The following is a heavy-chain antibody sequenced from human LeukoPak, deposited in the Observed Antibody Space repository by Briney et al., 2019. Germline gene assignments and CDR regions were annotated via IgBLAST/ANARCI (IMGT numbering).Heavy chain of an antibody. V-gene: IGHV4-61*02. J-gene: IGHJ4*02. CDR1: GGSISSGSYY. Sequence: SQTLSLICTVSGGSISSGSYYWSWIRQPAGKGLEWIGRIYTSGSTNYNPSLKSRVTISVDTSKNQFSLKLSSVTAADTAVYYCARDDYGDYYFDYWGQGTLVTVSS. CDR2: IYTSGST. CDR3: ARDDYGDYYFDY. D-gene: IGHD4-17*01.